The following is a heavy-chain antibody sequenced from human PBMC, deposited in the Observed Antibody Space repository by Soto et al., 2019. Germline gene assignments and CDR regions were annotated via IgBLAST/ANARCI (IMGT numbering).Heavy chain of an antibody. CDR1: GFTFSSYD. D-gene: IGHD4-17*01. J-gene: IGHJ4*02. V-gene: IGHV3-13*04. CDR3: ARAALTAHDYGDLIPSYYFDY. CDR2: IGTAGDT. Sequence: EVQLVGSGGGLVQPGGSLRLSCAASGFTFSSYDMHWVRQATGKGLEWVSAIGTAGDTYYPGSVKGRFTISRENAKNSLYLQMNSLRAGDTAVYYCARAALTAHDYGDLIPSYYFDYWGQGTLVTVSS.